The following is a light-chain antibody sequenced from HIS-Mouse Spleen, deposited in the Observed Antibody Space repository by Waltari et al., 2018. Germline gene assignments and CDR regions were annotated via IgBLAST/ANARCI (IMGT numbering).Light chain of an antibody. CDR3: SSYTSSSTWV. J-gene: IGLJ3*02. Sequence: QSALTQPASVSGSPGQSITISCTGTSSDVGGYNYVSWYQQHPGKAPKLMIYEVSKPPSGVSYRFPGSKSGTTASLTISGLQAEDEADYYCSSYTSSSTWVFGGGTKLTVL. CDR1: SSDVGGYNY. V-gene: IGLV2-14*01. CDR2: EVS.